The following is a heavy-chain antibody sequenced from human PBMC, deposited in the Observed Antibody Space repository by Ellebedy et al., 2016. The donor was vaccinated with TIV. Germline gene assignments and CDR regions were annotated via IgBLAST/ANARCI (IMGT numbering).Heavy chain of an antibody. Sequence: MPGGSLRLSCTVSGGSIGSSYWNWIRQAPGKGLEWIGYIHHSGSTNYNPSLNSRVTISMDTSKNQFSLDLSSVTAADAAVYYCARRQITERTISEYNWFDPWGQGTLVTVSS. CDR3: ARRQITERTISEYNWFDP. CDR2: IHHSGST. V-gene: IGHV4-59*08. CDR1: GGSIGSSY. D-gene: IGHD1-20*01. J-gene: IGHJ5*02.